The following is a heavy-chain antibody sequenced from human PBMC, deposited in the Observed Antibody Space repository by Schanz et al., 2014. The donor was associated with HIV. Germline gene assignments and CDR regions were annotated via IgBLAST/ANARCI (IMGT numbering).Heavy chain of an antibody. Sequence: QVQLVESGGGVVQPGTSLRLSCAASGFRFDIFGMHWVRQAPGKGLEWVALISYDGNDKYYADSVKGRFTISRDNSKNTLFLQMNSLRAEDTAVYHCAARYCSGAKCYSLDYWGQGTLVTVSS. CDR2: ISYDGNDK. J-gene: IGHJ4*02. V-gene: IGHV3-30*03. CDR3: AARYCSGAKCYSLDY. D-gene: IGHD2-15*01. CDR1: GFRFDIFG.